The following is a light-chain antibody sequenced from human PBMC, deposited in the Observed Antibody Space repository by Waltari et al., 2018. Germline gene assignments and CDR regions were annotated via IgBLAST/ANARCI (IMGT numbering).Light chain of an antibody. J-gene: IGLJ1*01. CDR1: NIERRS. CDR2: DDI. Sequence: SFVLTQPPSVSVAPGQTARITCGGNNIERRSINWYQQKPGQAPVLVVYDDIDRSSGIPERLSGSKSGNTATLSITRVEAGDEADYYCQIWDTLSHHFVFGAGTKVTVL. CDR3: QIWDTLSHHFV. V-gene: IGLV3-21*02.